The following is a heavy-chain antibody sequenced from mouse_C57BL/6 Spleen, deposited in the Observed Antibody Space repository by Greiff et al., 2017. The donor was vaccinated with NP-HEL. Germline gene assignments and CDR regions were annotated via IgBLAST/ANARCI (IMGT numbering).Heavy chain of an antibody. D-gene: IGHD2-5*01. J-gene: IGHJ2*01. CDR3: ARKGPYYSNF. V-gene: IGHV1-42*01. CDR1: GYSFTGYY. CDR2: INPSTGGT. Sequence: VQLKQSGPELVKPGASVKISCKASGYSFTGYYMNWVKQSPEKSLEWIGEINPSTGGTTYNQKFKAKATLTVDKSSSTAYMQLKSLTSEDSAVYYCARKGPYYSNFWGQGTTLTVSS.